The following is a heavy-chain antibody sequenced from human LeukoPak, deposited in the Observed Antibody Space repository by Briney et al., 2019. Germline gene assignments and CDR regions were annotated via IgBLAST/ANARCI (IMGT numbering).Heavy chain of an antibody. CDR3: ARSVWYDYYMDV. J-gene: IGHJ6*03. D-gene: IGHD2-8*01. CDR2: ISSSSSYI. Sequence: GGSLRPSCAASGFTFSSYSMNWVRQAPGKGLEWVSSISSSSSYIYYADSVKGRFTISRDNAKNSLYLQMNSLRAEDTAVYYCARSVWYDYYMDVWGKGTTVTVSS. CDR1: GFTFSSYS. V-gene: IGHV3-21*01.